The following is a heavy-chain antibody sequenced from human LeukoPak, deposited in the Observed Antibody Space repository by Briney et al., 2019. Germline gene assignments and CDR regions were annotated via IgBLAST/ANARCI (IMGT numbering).Heavy chain of an antibody. CDR1: GGSISSYY. J-gene: IGHJ5*02. Sequence: SETLSLTCTVSGGSISSYYWSWIRQPPGKGLEWIGYIYYSGSTNYNPSLKSRVTMSVDTSKNQFSLKMSYVTAADTAVYYCARRGDYADHWGQGTLVTVSS. D-gene: IGHD4-17*01. CDR2: IYYSGST. CDR3: ARRGDYADH. V-gene: IGHV4-59*01.